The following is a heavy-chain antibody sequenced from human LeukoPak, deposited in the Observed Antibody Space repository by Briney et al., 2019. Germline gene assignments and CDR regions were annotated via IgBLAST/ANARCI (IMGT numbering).Heavy chain of an antibody. CDR3: ARVAPGYTYADGAPYYSDN. J-gene: IGHJ4*02. Sequence: PGGSLRLSCEASGFTFSAYAMTWVRQAPGKGLEWVSVIYSGGLTYYADSVKGRFTISRHDSKNTVYLQMNSLRAEDTALYYCARVAPGYTYADGAPYYSDNWGQGTLVTVSS. V-gene: IGHV3-53*04. CDR2: IYSGGLT. D-gene: IGHD5-18*01. CDR1: GFTFSAYA.